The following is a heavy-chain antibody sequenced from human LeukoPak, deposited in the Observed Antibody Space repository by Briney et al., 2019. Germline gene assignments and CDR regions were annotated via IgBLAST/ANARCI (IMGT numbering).Heavy chain of an antibody. V-gene: IGHV4-59*01. Sequence: SETLSLTCTVSGGSISSYYWSWIRQPPGKGLEWIRYMYYSGSTNYNPSLRSRVTISVDTSKNQFSLKLSSVTAADTAVYYCARVRDSVGYYYGMDVWGQGTTVTVSS. CDR3: ARVRDSVGYYYGMDV. J-gene: IGHJ6*02. CDR2: MYYSGST. CDR1: GGSISSYY. D-gene: IGHD3-22*01.